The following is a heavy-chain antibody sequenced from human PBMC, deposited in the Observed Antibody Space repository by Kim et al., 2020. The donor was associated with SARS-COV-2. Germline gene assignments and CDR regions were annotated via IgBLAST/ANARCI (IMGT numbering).Heavy chain of an antibody. Sequence: GGSLRLSCAVAGFSVTFNNMNWVRQPPGKGLEWVSVLDRDGTSLYADSVKGRFTISRDDSKNTLYLQMNTLRAEDTASYYCVRAEAADDALDVWGRGTMVTVSS. J-gene: IGHJ3*01. D-gene: IGHD2-15*01. V-gene: IGHV3-53*01. CDR3: VRAEAADDALDV. CDR1: GFSVTFNN. CDR2: LDRDGTS.